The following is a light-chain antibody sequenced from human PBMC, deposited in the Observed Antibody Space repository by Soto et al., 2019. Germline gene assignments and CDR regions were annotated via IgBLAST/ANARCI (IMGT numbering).Light chain of an antibody. CDR1: QSVSSSY. Sequence: EIVLTQSPGTLSLSPGERATLSCRASQSVSSSYSAWYQQKPGQAPRLLIYGTSSRATAIPDRFSGSGSGTDFTLTISRLEPEDFAVYYCQQYGSSSWTFGQGTKVDI. V-gene: IGKV3-20*01. J-gene: IGKJ1*01. CDR2: GTS. CDR3: QQYGSSSWT.